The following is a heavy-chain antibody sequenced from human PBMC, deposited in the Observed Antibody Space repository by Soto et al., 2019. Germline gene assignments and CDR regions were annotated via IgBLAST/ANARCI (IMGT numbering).Heavy chain of an antibody. D-gene: IGHD1-26*01. CDR2: ISAYNGNT. CDR1: GYTFTSYG. CDR3: AIVLVGSYYASIDF. J-gene: IGHJ4*02. V-gene: IGHV1-18*01. Sequence: ASVKVSCKASGYTFTSYGISWVRQAPGQGLEWMGWISAYNGNTKYAQKFQGRVTMTTDTSTSTAYMELRSLRSDDTAVYYCAIVLVGSYYASIDFRGQGTLVTVSS.